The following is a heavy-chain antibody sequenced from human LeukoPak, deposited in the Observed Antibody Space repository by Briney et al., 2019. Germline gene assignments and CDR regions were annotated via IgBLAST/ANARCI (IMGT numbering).Heavy chain of an antibody. CDR3: ARGSERDYDFWSGYREFDP. D-gene: IGHD3-3*01. V-gene: IGHV1-8*01. CDR2: MNPNSGNT. J-gene: IGHJ5*02. Sequence: ASVKVSCKASGYTFTSYDINWVRQATGQGLEWMGWMNPNSGNTGYAQKFQGRVTMTRNTSISTAYMELSSLRSEDTAVYYCARGSERDYDFWSGYREFDPWGQGTLVIVSS. CDR1: GYTFTSYD.